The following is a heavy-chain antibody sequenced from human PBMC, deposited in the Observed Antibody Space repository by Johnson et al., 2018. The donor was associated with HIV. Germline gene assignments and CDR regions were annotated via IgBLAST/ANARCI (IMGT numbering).Heavy chain of an antibody. CDR1: GFTVSSNY. J-gene: IGHJ3*02. V-gene: IGHV3-53*01. CDR3: ARDLDPESGAFDI. CDR2: IYSGGTT. Sequence: EVQLVESGGGLIQPGGSLRLSCAASGFTVSSNYMSWVRQAPGKGLEWVSVIYSGGTTYYADSVKGRFTISRDNSKNTLYLQMNSLRAEDTAVFYCARDLDPESGAFDIWGQGTMVTVSS.